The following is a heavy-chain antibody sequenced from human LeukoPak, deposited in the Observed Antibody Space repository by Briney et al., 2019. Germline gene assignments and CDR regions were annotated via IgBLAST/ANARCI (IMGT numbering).Heavy chain of an antibody. J-gene: IGHJ4*02. CDR2: INHSGST. Sequence: SETLSLTCAVYGGSFSGYYWSWIRQPPGKGLEWIGEINHSGSTNYNPSLKSRVTISVDTSKNLFSLKLSSVTAADTAVYYCASRNFGVVTDWGQGTLVTVSS. CDR1: GGSFSGYY. V-gene: IGHV4-34*01. D-gene: IGHD3-3*01. CDR3: ASRNFGVVTD.